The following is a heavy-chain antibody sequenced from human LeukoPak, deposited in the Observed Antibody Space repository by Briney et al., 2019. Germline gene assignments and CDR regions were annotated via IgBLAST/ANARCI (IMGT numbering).Heavy chain of an antibody. CDR3: AKDHGAEHFDY. CDR1: GFTFSSYS. J-gene: IGHJ4*02. Sequence: GGSLRLSCAASGFTFSSYSMNWVRQAPGKGLEWVSSISSSSSYIYYADSMKGRFTISRDNAKNSLYLQMNSLRAEDTAVYYCAKDHGAEHFDYWGQGTLVTVSS. V-gene: IGHV3-21*01. CDR2: ISSSSSYI. D-gene: IGHD4-17*01.